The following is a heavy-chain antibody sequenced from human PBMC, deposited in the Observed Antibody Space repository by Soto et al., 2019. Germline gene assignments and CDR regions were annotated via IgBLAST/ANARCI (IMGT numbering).Heavy chain of an antibody. V-gene: IGHV3-66*01. Sequence: HPGGSLRLSCAASGFTVSSNYMSWVRQAPGKGLEWVSVIYSGGSTYYADSVKGRFTISRDNSKNTLYLQMNSLRAEDTAVYYCARDRFLRFGEPYGFDPWGQGTLVTVSS. J-gene: IGHJ5*02. D-gene: IGHD3-10*01. CDR3: ARDRFLRFGEPYGFDP. CDR1: GFTVSSNY. CDR2: IYSGGST.